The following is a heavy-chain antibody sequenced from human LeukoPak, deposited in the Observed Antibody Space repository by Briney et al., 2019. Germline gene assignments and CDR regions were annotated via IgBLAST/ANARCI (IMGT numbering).Heavy chain of an antibody. CDR2: INHSGST. D-gene: IGHD1-1*01. CDR1: GGSFSGYY. J-gene: IGHJ6*03. Sequence: SETLSLTCAVYGGSFSGYYWSWIRQPPGKGLEWIGEINHSGSTNYNPSLKSRVTISVDTPKNQFSLKLSSVTAADTAVYYCARRYLSPSTMDVWGKGTTVTISS. CDR3: ARRYLSPSTMDV. V-gene: IGHV4-34*01.